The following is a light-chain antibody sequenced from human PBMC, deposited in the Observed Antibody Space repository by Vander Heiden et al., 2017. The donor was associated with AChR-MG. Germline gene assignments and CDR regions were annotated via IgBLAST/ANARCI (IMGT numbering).Light chain of an antibody. V-gene: IGKV3-20*01. CDR1: QSVSSSY. CDR2: ATT. Sequence: EVVLTQSPGTLSLSPGVRATLSCRASQSVSSSYLAWYQQKPGQAPRLVIYATTTRAAGIPDRFSGSGSGTDFTLTISRLEPEDFAVYYCEHHDSSPITFGRRTRLDIK. J-gene: IGKJ5*01. CDR3: EHHDSSPIT.